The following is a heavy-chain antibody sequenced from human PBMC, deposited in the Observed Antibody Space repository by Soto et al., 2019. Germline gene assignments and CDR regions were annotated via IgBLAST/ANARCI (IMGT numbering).Heavy chain of an antibody. Sequence: GGSLRLSCVASGFSITSFAMSWVRQAPGKGLEWASAISASGGSTYADSVKGRFTISRYNSKNTLYLQMNSLRVEDTAVYYCAKVLSSGSYSGALEYWGQGALVTVSS. CDR1: GFSITSFA. CDR2: ISASGGST. CDR3: AKVLSSGSYSGALEY. D-gene: IGHD1-26*01. V-gene: IGHV3-23*01. J-gene: IGHJ4*02.